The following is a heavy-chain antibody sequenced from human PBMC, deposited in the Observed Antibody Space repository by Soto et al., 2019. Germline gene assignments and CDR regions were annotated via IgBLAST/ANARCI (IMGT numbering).Heavy chain of an antibody. CDR2: ISGSGGST. D-gene: IGHD3-22*01. Sequence: PGGSLRLSCAASGFTFSSYAMSWVRQAPGKGLEWVSAISGSGGSTYYADSVKGRFTISRDNSKNTLYLQMNSLRAEDTAVYYCARGDGPTYYYDSSGNQQAFDIWGQGTMVTVSS. J-gene: IGHJ3*02. V-gene: IGHV3-23*01. CDR1: GFTFSSYA. CDR3: ARGDGPTYYYDSSGNQQAFDI.